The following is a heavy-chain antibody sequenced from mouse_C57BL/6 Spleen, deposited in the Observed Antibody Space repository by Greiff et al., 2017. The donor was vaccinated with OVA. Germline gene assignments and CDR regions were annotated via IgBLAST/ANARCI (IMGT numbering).Heavy chain of an antibody. CDR3: ARGNFDV. V-gene: IGHV1-76*01. CDR1: GYTFTDYY. Sequence: QVQLQQSGAELVRPGASVKLSCKASGYTFTDYYINWVKQRPGQGLEWIARIYPGSGNTYYNEKFKGKATLTAEKSSSTAYMQLSSLTSEDSAVYFCARGNFDVWGTGTTVTVSS. CDR2: IYPGSGNT. J-gene: IGHJ1*03.